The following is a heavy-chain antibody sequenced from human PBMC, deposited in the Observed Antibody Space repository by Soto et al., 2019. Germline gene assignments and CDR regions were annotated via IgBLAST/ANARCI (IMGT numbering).Heavy chain of an antibody. V-gene: IGHV3-15*01. CDR1: GFTFSNAW. J-gene: IGHJ4*02. CDR3: WGTLYYDILTGYFYY. CDR2: IKSITDGGTT. D-gene: IGHD3-9*01. Sequence: GGSLRLSCAASGFTFSNAWMSWVRQAPGKGLEWVGRIKSITDGGTTDYAAPVKGRFTISRDDSKNTLYLQMNSLKTEDTAVYYCWGTLYYDILTGYFYYWGQGTLVTVSS.